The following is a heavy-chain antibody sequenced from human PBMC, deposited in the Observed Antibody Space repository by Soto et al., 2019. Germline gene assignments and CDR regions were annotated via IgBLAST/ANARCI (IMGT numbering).Heavy chain of an antibody. V-gene: IGHV3-21*01. CDR3: ARSIAAAGPYYYYYYGMDV. CDR1: GFTFSSYS. J-gene: IGHJ6*02. Sequence: EVQLVESGGGLDKPGGSLRLSCAASGFTFSSYSMNWVRQAPGKGLEWVSSISSSSSYIYYADSVKGRFTISRDNAKNSRYLQMNSLRAEDTAVYYCARSIAAAGPYYYYYYGMDVWGQGTTVTVSS. CDR2: ISSSSSYI. D-gene: IGHD6-13*01.